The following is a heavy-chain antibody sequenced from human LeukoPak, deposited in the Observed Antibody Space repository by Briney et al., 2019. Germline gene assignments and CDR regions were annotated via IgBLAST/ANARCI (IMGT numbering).Heavy chain of an antibody. V-gene: IGHV3-33*01. J-gene: IGHJ6*02. Sequence: GGSLRLSCAASGFTFSSYGMHWVRQAPGKGLEWVAGIWYDGSNKYYPDSVKGRFTISRDNSKNTLYLQMNSLRAEDTAVFYCARDLSPYYHGMDVWGQGTTVTVSS. CDR2: IWYDGSNK. CDR3: ARDLSPYYHGMDV. CDR1: GFTFSSYG. D-gene: IGHD2/OR15-2a*01.